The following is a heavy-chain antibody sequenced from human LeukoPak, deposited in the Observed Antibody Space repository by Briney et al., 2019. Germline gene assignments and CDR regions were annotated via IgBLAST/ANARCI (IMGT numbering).Heavy chain of an antibody. CDR2: ISSSSSTI. D-gene: IGHD6-13*01. CDR3: AREVPYSSSWYIRTNWFDP. Sequence: GGSLRLSCAASGFTFSSYSMNWVRQAPGKGLEWVPYISSSSSTIYYADSVKGRFTISRDNAKNSLYLQMNSLRDEDTAVYYCAREVPYSSSWYIRTNWFDPWGQGTLVTVSS. V-gene: IGHV3-48*02. J-gene: IGHJ5*02. CDR1: GFTFSSYS.